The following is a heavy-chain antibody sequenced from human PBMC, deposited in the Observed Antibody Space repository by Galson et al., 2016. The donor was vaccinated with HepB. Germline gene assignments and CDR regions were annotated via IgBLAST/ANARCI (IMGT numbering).Heavy chain of an antibody. V-gene: IGHV3-30*18. CDR1: GFTFSSYG. D-gene: IGHD5-18*01. Sequence: SLRLSCAASGFTFSSYGMHWVRQAPGKGLEWVAVISYDGGNKYYVDSVKGRFTISRDNSKNTLYLQLNSLRAEDTALYYRSKEVDTAHYNWFDPWGQRTLVTVSS. CDR3: SKEVDTAHYNWFDP. J-gene: IGHJ5*02. CDR2: ISYDGGNK.